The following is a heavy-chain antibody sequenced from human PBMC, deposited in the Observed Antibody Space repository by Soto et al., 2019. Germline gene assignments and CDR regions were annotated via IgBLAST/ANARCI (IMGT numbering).Heavy chain of an antibody. J-gene: IGHJ4*02. V-gene: IGHV3-30-3*01. D-gene: IGHD3-9*01. CDR3: ARVGLHNDKNGHDY. CDR2: ISYDGSNK. CDR1: GFTFSSYA. Sequence: QVQLVESGGGVVQPGRSLRLSCAASGFTFSSYAMHWVRQAPGKGLAWVAVISYDGSNKYYADSVKRRFTISRDNSKNTLYRQMNSLRAEDTAVYYCARVGLHNDKNGHDYWGQGTLVTVSS.